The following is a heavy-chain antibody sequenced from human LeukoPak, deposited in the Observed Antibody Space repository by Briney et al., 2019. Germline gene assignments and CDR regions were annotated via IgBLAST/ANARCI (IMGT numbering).Heavy chain of an antibody. CDR3: ARLAQEMSTINVYFDY. CDR1: GYTFTGYY. J-gene: IGHJ4*02. CDR2: INPNSGGT. V-gene: IGHV1-2*02. Sequence: ASVKASCKASGYTFTGYYMHWVRQAPRQGLEWMGWINPNSGGTNYAQKFQGRVTMTRDTSISTAYMELSRLRSDDTAVYYCARLAQEMSTINVYFDYWGQGTLVTVSS. D-gene: IGHD5-24*01.